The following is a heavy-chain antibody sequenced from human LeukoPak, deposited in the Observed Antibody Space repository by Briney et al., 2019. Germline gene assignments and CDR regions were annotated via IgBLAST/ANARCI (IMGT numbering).Heavy chain of an antibody. Sequence: ASVKVSCKASGYTFTSYGISWVRQAPGQGLEWMGWISAYNGNTNYAQKLQGRVTMTTDTSTSTAYMELRSLRSDDTAVYYCARDREPYGSGSYLAYWGQGTLVTVSS. J-gene: IGHJ4*02. CDR1: GYTFTSYG. CDR3: ARDREPYGSGSYLAY. CDR2: ISAYNGNT. V-gene: IGHV1-18*01. D-gene: IGHD3-10*01.